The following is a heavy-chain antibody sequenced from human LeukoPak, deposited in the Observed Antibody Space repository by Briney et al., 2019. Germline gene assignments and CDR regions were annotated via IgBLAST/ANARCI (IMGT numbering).Heavy chain of an antibody. CDR3: ARVPGGGTAAN. CDR1: GGSVSSGSYY. V-gene: IGHV4-61*01. CDR2: IYYSGST. J-gene: IGHJ3*01. D-gene: IGHD1-7*01. Sequence: PSETLSLTCTVSGGSVSSGSYYWSWIRQPPGKGLEWIGYIYYSGSTNYNPSLKSRVTISVDTSKNQFSLKPRSVTAADTAVYYCARVPGGGTAANWGQGTMVTVSS.